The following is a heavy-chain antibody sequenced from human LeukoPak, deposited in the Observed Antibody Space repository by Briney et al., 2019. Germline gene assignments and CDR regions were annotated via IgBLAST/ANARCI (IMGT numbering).Heavy chain of an antibody. J-gene: IGHJ4*02. V-gene: IGHV3-23*01. CDR3: AKSHYDFRTGYGYYFDY. D-gene: IGHD3-3*01. CDR2: ISGSGSST. Sequence: GGSLRLSCATSGVTFSSYAMGWVRQAPGKGLEWVAAISGSGSSTYYADSVRGRFTISRDNSKNTLYLQMNSLRAEDTAVYYCAKSHYDFRTGYGYYFDYWGKGPLVTVSS. CDR1: GVTFSSYA.